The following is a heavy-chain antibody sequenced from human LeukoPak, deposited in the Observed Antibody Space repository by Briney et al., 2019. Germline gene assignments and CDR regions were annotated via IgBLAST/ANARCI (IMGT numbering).Heavy chain of an antibody. CDR2: ISYDGSNK. J-gene: IGHJ4*02. V-gene: IGHV3-30*18. Sequence: GGSLRLSCAASGFTFSSYGMHWVRQAPGKGLEWVAVISYDGSNKYYADSVKGRFTISRDNSKNTLYLQMNSLRAEDTAVYYCAKDGYCSVGSCYNFDYWGRGTLVTVSS. CDR3: AKDGYCSVGSCYNFDY. CDR1: GFTFSSYG. D-gene: IGHD2-15*01.